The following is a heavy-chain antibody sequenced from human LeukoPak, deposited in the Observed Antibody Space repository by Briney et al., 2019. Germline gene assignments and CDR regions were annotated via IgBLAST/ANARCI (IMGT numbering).Heavy chain of an antibody. Sequence: GGSLRLSCAASGFTFNRCGMHWVPQAPGKPLEWVAVIIYDGSRQYYTDSVKGRFTISRDNSKNTLFLQMNSLRAEDTAVYYCVKSSGTNDYGMDAWGQGTTVTVPS. CDR3: VKSSGTNDYGMDA. D-gene: IGHD3-10*01. CDR1: GFTFNRCG. CDR2: IIYDGSRQ. V-gene: IGHV3-30*18. J-gene: IGHJ6*02.